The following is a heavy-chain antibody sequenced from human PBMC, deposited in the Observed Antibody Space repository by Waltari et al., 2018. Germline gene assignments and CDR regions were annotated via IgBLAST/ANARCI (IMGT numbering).Heavy chain of an antibody. CDR1: GGTFRSYA. V-gene: IGHV1-69*01. CDR2: IIPIFGTA. D-gene: IGHD3-3*01. Sequence: QVQLVQSGAEVKKPGSSVKVSCKASGGTFRSYAISWVRQAPGQGFEWMGGIIPIFGTANYAQKFQGRVTITADESTSTAYMELSSLRSEDTAVYYCARDSNVLRFLESPFDYWGQGTLVTVSS. J-gene: IGHJ4*02. CDR3: ARDSNVLRFLESPFDY.